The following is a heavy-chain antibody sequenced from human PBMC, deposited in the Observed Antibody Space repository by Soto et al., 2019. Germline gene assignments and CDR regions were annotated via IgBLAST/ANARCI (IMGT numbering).Heavy chain of an antibody. CDR2: VYYSGST. Sequence: QVQLQESGPGLVKPLGTVSLTCTVSGGSLIDDYWNWIRQPPGKGLEWIGYVYYSGSTNYNPSLNSRVTISVDRSKNQFSLTLSSVTAADTAVYYCARGNDLKSSTLDIGGHGTMVSVSS. CDR3: ARGNDLKSSTLDI. J-gene: IGHJ3*02. V-gene: IGHV4-59*01. CDR1: GGSLIDDY. D-gene: IGHD3-16*01.